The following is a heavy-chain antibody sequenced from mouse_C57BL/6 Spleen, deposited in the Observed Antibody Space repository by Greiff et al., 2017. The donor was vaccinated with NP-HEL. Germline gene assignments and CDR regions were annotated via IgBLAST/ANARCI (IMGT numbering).Heavy chain of an antibody. CDR2: IYPGDGDT. J-gene: IGHJ3*01. CDR1: GYAFSSYW. V-gene: IGHV1-80*01. D-gene: IGHD2-4*01. Sequence: VKLQESGAELVKPGASVKISCKASGYAFSSYWMNWVKQRPGKGLEWIGKIYPGDGDTNYNGKFKGKATLTADKSSSTAYMQLSSLTSEDSAVYFCARGIYYDYGGFAYWGQGTLVTVSA. CDR3: ARGIYYDYGGFAY.